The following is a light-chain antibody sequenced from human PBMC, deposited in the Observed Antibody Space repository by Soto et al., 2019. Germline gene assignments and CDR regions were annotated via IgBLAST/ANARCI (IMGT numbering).Light chain of an antibody. CDR2: AAS. Sequence: AIRMTQSPSSLSASTGDRVTITCRASQGISSYLAWCQQKPGKASKLLIYAASTLQSGVPSRFSGSGSGTDFTLTISCLQSEDFATYYCQQYYSYPRTFGQGTKVDIK. CDR1: QGISSY. J-gene: IGKJ1*01. CDR3: QQYYSYPRT. V-gene: IGKV1-8*01.